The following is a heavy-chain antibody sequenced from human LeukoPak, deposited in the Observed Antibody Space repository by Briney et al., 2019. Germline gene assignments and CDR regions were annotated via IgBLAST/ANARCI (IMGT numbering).Heavy chain of an antibody. CDR2: IIPIFGTA. V-gene: IGHV1-69*05. J-gene: IGHJ4*02. CDR1: GGTFSSYA. D-gene: IGHD3-3*01. CDR3: ATYYDFWSGSTYFDY. Sequence: SVKVSCKASGGTFSSYAISWVRQAPGQGLEWMGGIIPIFGTANYAPKFQGRVTITTDESTSTAYMELSSLRSEDTAVYYCATYYDFWSGSTYFDYWGQGTLVTVSS.